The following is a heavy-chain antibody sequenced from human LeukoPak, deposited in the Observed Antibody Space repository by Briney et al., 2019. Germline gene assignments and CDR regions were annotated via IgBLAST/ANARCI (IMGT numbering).Heavy chain of an antibody. CDR1: GFTFSSYA. CDR2: ISGSDAGT. CDR3: ARDPGYSYGYRSHDAFDI. D-gene: IGHD5-18*01. Sequence: GGSLRLSCAASGFTFSSYAMSWVRQIPGKGLEWVSAISGSDAGTYYADSVKGRFTISRDNSKNTLYLQMNSLRAEDTAVYYCARDPGYSYGYRSHDAFDIWGQGTMVTVSS. V-gene: IGHV3-23*01. J-gene: IGHJ3*02.